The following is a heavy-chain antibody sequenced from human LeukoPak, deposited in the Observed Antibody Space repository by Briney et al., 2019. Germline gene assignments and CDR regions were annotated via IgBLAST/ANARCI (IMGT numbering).Heavy chain of an antibody. Sequence: PGGSLRLSCAASGFTFSSYWMHWVRQAPGKGLVWVSRINTDGSSTSYAGSVKGRFTISRDNAKNTLYLQMNSLRAEDTAVYYCARDRDIVVAPEAFDIWGQGTMVTVSS. CDR1: GFTFSSYW. J-gene: IGHJ3*02. CDR2: INTDGSST. D-gene: IGHD2-2*01. V-gene: IGHV3-74*01. CDR3: ARDRDIVVAPEAFDI.